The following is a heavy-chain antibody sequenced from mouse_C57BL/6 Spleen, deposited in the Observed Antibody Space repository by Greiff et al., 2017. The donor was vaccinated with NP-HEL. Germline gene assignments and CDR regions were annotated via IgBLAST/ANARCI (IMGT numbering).Heavy chain of an antibody. J-gene: IGHJ2*01. Sequence: VQLQQPGAELVKPGASVKLSCKASGYTFTSYWMHWVKQRPGRGLEWIGRIDPNSGGTKYNEKFKSKATLTVDKPSSTAYMPLSSLTSEDSAVYYCARGTLLPGYYFDYWGQGTTLTVSS. D-gene: IGHD2-10*01. CDR3: ARGTLLPGYYFDY. CDR2: IDPNSGGT. V-gene: IGHV1-72*01. CDR1: GYTFTSYW.